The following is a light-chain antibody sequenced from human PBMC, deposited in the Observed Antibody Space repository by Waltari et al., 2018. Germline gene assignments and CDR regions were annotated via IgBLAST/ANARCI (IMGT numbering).Light chain of an antibody. J-gene: IGKJ1*01. Sequence: DVQLTQSPSFVSASVGDRVTITCRASQGIGIFLAWYQQKPGTAPKLLIFSASTLQTGVTSRFSGSGSWTDFTLTISNLQPEDFATYYCQQLHTYPPWTFGPGTRVEMK. CDR3: QQLHTYPPWT. CDR2: SAS. CDR1: QGIGIF. V-gene: IGKV1-9*01.